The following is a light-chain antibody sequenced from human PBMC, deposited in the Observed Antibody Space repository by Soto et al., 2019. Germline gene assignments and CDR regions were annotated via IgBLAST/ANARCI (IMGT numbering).Light chain of an antibody. CDR2: DVT. CDR1: SSDVGGHNF. CDR3: SSYTSITTFYV. J-gene: IGLJ1*01. Sequence: QSVLTQPASVSGSPGQSITIPCTGTSSDVGGHNFVSWYQHHPGKAPKLMIYDVTNRPSGVSDRFSGSKSGNTASLTISGLQAYDEADYFCSSYTSITTFYVFGTGTKVTVL. V-gene: IGLV2-14*03.